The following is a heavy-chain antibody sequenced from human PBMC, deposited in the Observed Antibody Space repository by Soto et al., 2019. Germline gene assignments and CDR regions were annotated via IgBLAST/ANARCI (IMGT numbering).Heavy chain of an antibody. CDR3: ARDRQSSGWLDAFDI. D-gene: IGHD6-19*01. J-gene: IGHJ3*02. Sequence: PGGSLRLSCAASGFTVSSNYMSWVRQAPGKGLEGGSVIFTGGSTYYADSVKGRFTISRHSSMNTVYLQMDSLRAEDTAVYYCARDRQSSGWLDAFDIWGQGTMVTVS. CDR2: IFTGGST. CDR1: GFTVSSNY. V-gene: IGHV3-53*04.